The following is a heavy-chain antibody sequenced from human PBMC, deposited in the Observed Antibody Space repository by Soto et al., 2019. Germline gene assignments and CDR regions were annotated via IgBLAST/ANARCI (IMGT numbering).Heavy chain of an antibody. Sequence: GGSLRLSCSASGFTVTTKYMSWVRQAPGRGLEWVSLIYTGDTTSYADSVRGRFTISRDGFRNTLYLQMNSLRDEDTAVYYCVGDVLDCRGDGCFGIPMDVWGKGTTVPVSS. V-gene: IGHV3-66*01. CDR1: GFTVTTKY. D-gene: IGHD2-15*01. J-gene: IGHJ6*03. CDR2: IYTGDTT. CDR3: VGDVLDCRGDGCFGIPMDV.